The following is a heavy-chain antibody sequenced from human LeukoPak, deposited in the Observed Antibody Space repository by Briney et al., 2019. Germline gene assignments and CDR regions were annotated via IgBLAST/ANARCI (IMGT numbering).Heavy chain of an antibody. CDR1: GGSIIRYY. Sequence: SETLSLTCTVSGGSIIRYYWSWIRQPPGKGLEWIGYIYYSGSTNYNPSLKSRVTISVDTSKNQFSLKLSSVTAADTAVYYCARERREGDSFDYWSQGTLVTVSS. J-gene: IGHJ4*02. V-gene: IGHV4-59*01. CDR3: ARERREGDSFDY. CDR2: IYYSGST.